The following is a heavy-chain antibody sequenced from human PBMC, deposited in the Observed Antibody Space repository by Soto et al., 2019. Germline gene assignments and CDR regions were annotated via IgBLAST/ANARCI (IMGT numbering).Heavy chain of an antibody. Sequence: QVQLVQSGAEVKKPGASVKVSCKASGYTFTSYGISWVRQAPGQGLEWMGWISAYNGNTNYAQKLQGRVTMTTDTSTSTAYMELSSLRSDDTAVYYCAKDSTPMVRDSDAFDIWGQGTMVTVSS. J-gene: IGHJ3*02. D-gene: IGHD3-10*01. V-gene: IGHV1-18*01. CDR1: GYTFTSYG. CDR2: ISAYNGNT. CDR3: AKDSTPMVRDSDAFDI.